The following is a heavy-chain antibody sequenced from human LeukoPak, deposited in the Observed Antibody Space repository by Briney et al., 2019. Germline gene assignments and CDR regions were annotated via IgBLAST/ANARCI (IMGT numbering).Heavy chain of an antibody. CDR1: GWTFSGYY. Sequence: SETLSLTCAAYGWTFSGYYWRWVRQPPGKGLEWVGRINNNGTTNYNASPESRVTMSVDSYKNEFSLMLISATAADTAVYYCERRSRAYCGGDCYSLWYDAFDIWGQGTMITVSS. CDR2: INNNGTT. J-gene: IGHJ3*02. V-gene: IGHV4-34*01. D-gene: IGHD2-21*02. CDR3: ERRSRAYCGGDCYSLWYDAFDI.